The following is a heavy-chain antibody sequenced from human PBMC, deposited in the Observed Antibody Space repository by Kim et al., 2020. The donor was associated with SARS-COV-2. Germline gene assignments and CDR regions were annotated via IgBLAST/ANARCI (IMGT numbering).Heavy chain of an antibody. D-gene: IGHD6-13*01. J-gene: IGHJ6*02. Sequence: GSLRLSCAASGFTFSSYAMSWVRQAPGKGLEWVSAISGSGGSTYYADSVKGRFTISRDNSKNTLYLQMNSLRAEDTAVYYCAKGGGGQQLFYYGMDVWGQGTTVTVSS. V-gene: IGHV3-23*01. CDR3: AKGGGGQQLFYYGMDV. CDR2: ISGSGGST. CDR1: GFTFSSYA.